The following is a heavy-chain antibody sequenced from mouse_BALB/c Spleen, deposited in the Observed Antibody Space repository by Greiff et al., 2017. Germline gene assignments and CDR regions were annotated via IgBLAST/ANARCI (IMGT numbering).Heavy chain of an antibody. J-gene: IGHJ3*01. CDR1: GYSITSDYA. D-gene: IGHD2-14*01. Sequence: VQLQQSGPGLVKPSQSLSLTCTVTGYSITSDYAWNWIRQFPGNKLEWMGYISYSGSTSYNPSLKSRISITRDTSKNQFFLQLNSVTTEDTATYYCARSGVRRGTWFAYWGQGTLVTVSA. CDR2: ISYSGST. V-gene: IGHV3-2*02. CDR3: ARSGVRRGTWFAY.